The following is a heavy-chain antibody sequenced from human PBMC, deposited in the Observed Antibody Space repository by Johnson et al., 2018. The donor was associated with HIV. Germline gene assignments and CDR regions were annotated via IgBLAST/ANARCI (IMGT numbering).Heavy chain of an antibody. CDR3: ARDPPSYGSGSYFRAFDI. J-gene: IGHJ3*02. CDR2: TPGGDGGT. Sequence: VQLVESGGGLVQPGGSLRVSCAASGFKYAASGLAFSNYAVKWVSHTPGGDGGTSFADSVRGRFTISRDNSKNTLYLQMNSLRAEDTAVYYCARDPPSYGSGSYFRAFDIWGQGTLVMVSS. V-gene: IGHV3-23*04. D-gene: IGHD3-10*01. CDR1: GFKYAAS.